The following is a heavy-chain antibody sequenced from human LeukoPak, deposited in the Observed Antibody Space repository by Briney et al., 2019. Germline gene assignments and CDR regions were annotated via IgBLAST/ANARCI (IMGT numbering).Heavy chain of an antibody. CDR2: INHSGST. CDR3: ARGRVPGYDY. D-gene: IGHD3-10*01. CDR1: GGSVSSSSYY. J-gene: IGHJ4*02. Sequence: SETLSLTCTVSGGSVSSSSYYWSWIRQPPGKGLEWIGEINHSGSTNYNPSLKSRVTISVDTSKNQFSLKLSSVTAADTAVYYCARGRVPGYDYWGQGTLVTVSS. V-gene: IGHV4-39*07.